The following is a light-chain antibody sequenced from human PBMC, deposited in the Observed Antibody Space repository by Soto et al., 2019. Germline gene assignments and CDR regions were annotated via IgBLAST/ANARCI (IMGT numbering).Light chain of an antibody. CDR3: QQYGSSGT. CDR2: GAS. J-gene: IGKJ1*01. Sequence: VLTQSPGTLSLSPGERATLSCRASQSVSSNLAWYQQKPGQAPRLLISGASSRATGIPDRFSGGGSGTDFTLTISRLEPEDFALYYCQQYGSSGTFGQGTKVDIK. CDR1: QSVSSN. V-gene: IGKV3-20*01.